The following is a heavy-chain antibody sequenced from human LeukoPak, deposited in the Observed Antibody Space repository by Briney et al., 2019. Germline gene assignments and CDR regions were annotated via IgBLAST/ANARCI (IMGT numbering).Heavy chain of an antibody. Sequence: SETLSLTCTVSGGSISSGGYYWSWIRQHPGKGLEWIGYIYYSGSTYYNPSLKSRVTISVDTSKNQFSLKPSSVTAADTAVYYCSRGGPYYGDYFVFDYWGQGTLVTVSS. CDR1: GGSISSGGYY. CDR2: IYYSGST. V-gene: IGHV4-31*03. D-gene: IGHD4-17*01. CDR3: SRGGPYYGDYFVFDY. J-gene: IGHJ4*02.